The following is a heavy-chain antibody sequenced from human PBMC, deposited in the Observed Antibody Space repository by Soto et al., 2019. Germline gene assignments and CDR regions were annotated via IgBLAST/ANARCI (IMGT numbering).Heavy chain of an antibody. CDR2: IDNAGSSA. D-gene: IGHD1-26*01. V-gene: IGHV3-74*01. CDR1: GFTFSIDW. CDR3: TRVGGSVSGMDV. J-gene: IGHJ6*02. Sequence: EVQLVESGGGLVQPGGSLRLSCAASGFTFSIDWMHWVRQAPGKGPVWVSRIDNAGSSARYADSVKGRFTISRDNAKTTVYLQMNSLRAEDTAVYYCTRVGGSVSGMDVWGQGTTVTVSS.